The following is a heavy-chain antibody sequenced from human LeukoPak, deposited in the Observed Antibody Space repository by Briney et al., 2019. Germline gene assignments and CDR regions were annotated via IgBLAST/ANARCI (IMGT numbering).Heavy chain of an antibody. CDR1: GYTFTSHQ. CDR3: ASRVSFSFDY. CDR2: INPSGGTT. Sequence: ASVKVSCKASGYTFTSHQMHWVRQAPGQGLEWMGIINPSGGTTTYAQKFQGRVTMTSDTSTSTVSMELSSLRPEDTAVYYCASRVSFSFDYWGQGTLVTVSS. D-gene: IGHD6-6*01. J-gene: IGHJ4*02. V-gene: IGHV1-46*01.